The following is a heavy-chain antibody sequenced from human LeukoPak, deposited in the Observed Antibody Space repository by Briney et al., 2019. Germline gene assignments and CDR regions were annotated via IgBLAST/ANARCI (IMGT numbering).Heavy chain of an antibody. CDR2: IIPIFGTA. V-gene: IGHV1-69*05. J-gene: IGHJ4*02. CDR3: ARDNNDYGSGSHFVFGY. CDR1: GGTFSSYA. D-gene: IGHD3-10*01. Sequence: GSSVKVSCKASGGTFSSYAISWVRQAPGQGLEWMGGIIPIFGTANYAQKFQGRVTITTDESTSTAYMELSSLRSEDTAVYYCARDNNDYGSGSHFVFGYWGQGTLVTVSP.